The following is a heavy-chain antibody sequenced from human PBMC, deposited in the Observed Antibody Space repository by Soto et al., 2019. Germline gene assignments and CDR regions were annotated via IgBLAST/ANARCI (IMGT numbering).Heavy chain of an antibody. D-gene: IGHD2-15*01. V-gene: IGHV4-31*03. CDR1: GGSISSGGYY. J-gene: IGHJ4*02. Sequence: PSETLSLTCTVSGGSISSGGYYWSWIRQHPGKGLEWIGYIYYSGSTYYNPSLKSRVTISVDTSKNQFSLKLSSVTAADTAVYYCARLALPRCSGGSCYRGFDYWGQGTLVTVSS. CDR2: IYYSGST. CDR3: ARLALPRCSGGSCYRGFDY.